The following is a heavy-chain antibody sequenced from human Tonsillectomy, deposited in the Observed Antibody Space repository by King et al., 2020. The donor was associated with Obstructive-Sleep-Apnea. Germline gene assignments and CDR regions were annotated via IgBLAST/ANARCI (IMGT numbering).Heavy chain of an antibody. CDR2: ISSSSRTK. D-gene: IGHD5-12*01. J-gene: IGHJ4*02. CDR1: GFTFSSYS. Sequence: VQLVESGGGLVQPGGSLRLSCAAYGFTFSSYSMNWVRQAPGKGLEWVSYISSSSRTKYYADSVKGRFTISRDNAKNSLYLQVNSLRAEDTAVYYCAREPLVATTPLDYWGQGTLVTVSS. CDR3: AREPLVATTPLDY. V-gene: IGHV3-48*04.